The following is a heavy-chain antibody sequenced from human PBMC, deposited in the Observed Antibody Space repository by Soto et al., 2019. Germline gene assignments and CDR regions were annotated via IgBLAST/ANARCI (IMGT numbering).Heavy chain of an antibody. J-gene: IGHJ4*02. CDR3: ARGGGFFDY. CDR2: ISISSSTR. CDR1: GFTFSSYV. D-gene: IGHD3-10*01. Sequence: EVQLVESGGGLVQPGGSLRLSCAASGFTFSSYVINWVRQAPGKGLEWVSYISISSSTRYYPDSVRGRLTISRDNAKNSLYLQMSSLRDEDTAVYYSARGGGFFDYWGQGTLVTVSS. V-gene: IGHV3-48*02.